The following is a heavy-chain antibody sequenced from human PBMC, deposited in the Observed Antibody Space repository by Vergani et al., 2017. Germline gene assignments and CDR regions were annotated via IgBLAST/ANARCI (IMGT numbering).Heavy chain of an antibody. V-gene: IGHV3-9*01. J-gene: IGHJ6*03. CDR2: ISWNSGSI. Sequence: VQLVESGGGLVQPGRSLRLSCAASGFTFDDYAMHWVRQAPGKGLEWVSGISWNSGSIGYADSVKGRFTISRDNAKNSLYLQMNSLRAEDTALYYCAKESAYYYYYMDVWGKGTTVTVSS. CDR1: GFTFDDYA. CDR3: AKESAYYYYYMDV.